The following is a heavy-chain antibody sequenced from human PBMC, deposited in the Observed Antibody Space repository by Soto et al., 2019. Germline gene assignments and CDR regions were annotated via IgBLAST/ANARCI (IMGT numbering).Heavy chain of an antibody. CDR2: IVVGSGNT. D-gene: IGHD2-21*02. Sequence: ASVKVSCKASGFTFTSSAVQWVRQARGQRLEWIGWIVVGSGNTNYAQKFQERVTITRDMSTSTAYMELSSLRSEDTAVYYCATDQAYCGGDCYSHAFDYYYYGMDVWG. V-gene: IGHV1-58*01. J-gene: IGHJ6*02. CDR1: GFTFTSSA. CDR3: ATDQAYCGGDCYSHAFDYYYYGMDV.